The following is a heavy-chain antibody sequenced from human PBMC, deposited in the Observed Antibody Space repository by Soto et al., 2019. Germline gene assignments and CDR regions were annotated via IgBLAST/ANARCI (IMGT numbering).Heavy chain of an antibody. CDR2: IGTAGDT. D-gene: IGHD3-16*01. Sequence: EVQLVESGGGLVQPGGSLRLSCAASGFTFSSYDMHWVRQATGKGLEWVSAIGTAGDTYYPGSVKGRFTISRENAKNSLYRQMNSLRAEDTAVYYCASWGGTSGGFDYWGQGTLVTVSS. J-gene: IGHJ4*02. V-gene: IGHV3-13*01. CDR3: ASWGGTSGGFDY. CDR1: GFTFSSYD.